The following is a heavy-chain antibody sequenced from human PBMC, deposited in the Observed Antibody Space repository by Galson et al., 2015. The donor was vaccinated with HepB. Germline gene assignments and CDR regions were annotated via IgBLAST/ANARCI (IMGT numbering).Heavy chain of an antibody. CDR1: GYDFTNYW. V-gene: IGHV5-51*03. D-gene: IGHD3-10*01. CDR2: IYPGDSDT. Sequence: SGAEVKKPGESLKISCKGSGYDFTNYWIGWVRQMPGKGLEWMGIIYPGDSDTRYSPSFQGQVSISTDKSISTAYLQWSSLKASDTAMYYCARNQVSGPLRKFRLDYWGQGTLVTVSS. CDR3: ARNQVSGPLRKFRLDY. J-gene: IGHJ4*02.